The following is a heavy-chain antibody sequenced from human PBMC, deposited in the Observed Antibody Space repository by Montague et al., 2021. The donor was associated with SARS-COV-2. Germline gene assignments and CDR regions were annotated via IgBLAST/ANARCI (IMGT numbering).Heavy chain of an antibody. J-gene: IGHJ4*02. CDR2: ISHSGSG. CDR3: TRGAPGY. CDR1: GGSFSDYN. V-gene: IGHV4-34*01. Sequence: SETLSLTCTVSGGSFSDYNWSWIRQPPGKGLEWIGQISHSGSGNYNPSLKSRVTISMDTAKNQFSLKLTSVTVADTAVYYCTRGAPGYWGQGALVTVSS.